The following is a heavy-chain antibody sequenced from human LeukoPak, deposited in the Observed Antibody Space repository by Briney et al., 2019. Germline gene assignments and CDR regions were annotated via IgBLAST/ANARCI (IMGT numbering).Heavy chain of an antibody. CDR3: ATSSLYDSSGYHFDY. CDR2: INHSGST. V-gene: IGHV4-34*01. D-gene: IGHD3-22*01. CDR1: GESFSGHY. Sequence: KPSETLSLTCAVYGESFSGHYWSWIRQQPGKGLEWIGEINHSGSTNYNPSLKSRVTISVDTSKNQFSVKLTSVTAADTAVYYCATSSLYDSSGYHFDYWGQGTLVTVSS. J-gene: IGHJ4*02.